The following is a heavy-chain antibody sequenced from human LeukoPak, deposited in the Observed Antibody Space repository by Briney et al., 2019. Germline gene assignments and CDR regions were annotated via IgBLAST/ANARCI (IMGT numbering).Heavy chain of an antibody. CDR2: MYNSGST. CDR3: ARGIESYGDYGY. J-gene: IGHJ4*02. CDR1: GGSISGSY. V-gene: IGHV4-59*01. D-gene: IGHD4-17*01. Sequence: PSKTLSLTCTVSGGSISGSYWSWIRQLPGKGLEWIAYMYNSGSTNCNPSLKSRVTISIDTSKNQFSLKLSSLTAADTAIYYCARGIESYGDYGYWGQGILVTVSS.